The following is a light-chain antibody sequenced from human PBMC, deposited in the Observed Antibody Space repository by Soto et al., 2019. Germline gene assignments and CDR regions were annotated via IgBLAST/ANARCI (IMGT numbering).Light chain of an antibody. CDR2: EVA. CDR1: SSDVGAYNL. Sequence: QSVLTQPASVSGSPGQSITISCSGTSSDVGAYNLVSWYQQYPGKAPQLMIYEVATRHSGVSNRFSASKSGNTASLTISGLLAEDEAEYYCSSYAGSGEVFGPGTKLTVL. J-gene: IGLJ1*01. CDR3: SSYAGSGEV. V-gene: IGLV2-23*02.